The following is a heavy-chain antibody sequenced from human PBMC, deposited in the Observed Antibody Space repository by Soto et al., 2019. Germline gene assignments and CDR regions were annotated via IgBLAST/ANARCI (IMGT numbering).Heavy chain of an antibody. V-gene: IGHV4-4*02. CDR3: ASRIVARPY. Sequence: SETLSLTCAVSGGSVTSNNWWSWVRQPSGKGLEWIGEIFHSGSTNYNSSLESRVAISVDKSNNQVSLSLSSVTAADTAVYYCASRIVARPYWGQGTLVTVSS. CDR2: IFHSGST. D-gene: IGHD6-6*01. J-gene: IGHJ4*02. CDR1: GGSVTSNNW.